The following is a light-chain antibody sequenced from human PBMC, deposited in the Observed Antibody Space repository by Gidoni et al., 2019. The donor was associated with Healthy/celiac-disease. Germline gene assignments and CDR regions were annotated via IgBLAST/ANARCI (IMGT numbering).Light chain of an antibody. CDR1: QSISSY. Sequence: DIQMTQSPSSLSASVGDRVTITCRASQSISSYLNWYQQKPGKAPKLLIYAASSLQSGVPSRFSGSGSGTDFTLTISSLQPEDFATYYCQQSYSTLLHPLTFGGGTKVEIK. V-gene: IGKV1-39*01. J-gene: IGKJ4*01. CDR3: QQSYSTLLHPLT. CDR2: AAS.